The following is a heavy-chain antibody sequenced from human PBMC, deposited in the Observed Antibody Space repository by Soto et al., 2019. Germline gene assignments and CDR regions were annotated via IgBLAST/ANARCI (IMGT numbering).Heavy chain of an antibody. V-gene: IGHV6-1*01. CDR1: GDSVSSNSAA. J-gene: IGHJ6*02. CDR2: TYYRSKWYN. Sequence: SQTLSLPCAISGDSVSSNSAAWNWIRQSPSRGLEWLGRTYYRSKWYNDYAVSVKSRITINPDTSKNQFSLQLNSVTPEDTAVYYCARVVAVVRYYYYGMDVWGQGTTVTVSS. D-gene: IGHD6-19*01. CDR3: ARVVAVVRYYYYGMDV.